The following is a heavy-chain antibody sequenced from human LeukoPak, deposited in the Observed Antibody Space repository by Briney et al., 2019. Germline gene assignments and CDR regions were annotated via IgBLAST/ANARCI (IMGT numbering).Heavy chain of an antibody. V-gene: IGHV3-33*01. D-gene: IGHD1-26*01. Sequence: GGSLRLSCAASGFTFSSYGMHWVRQAPGKGLEWVAVIWYDGSNKYYADSVRGRFTISRDNSKNTLYLQMNSLRAEDTAVYYCARDTWSASGFDYWGQGTLVTVSS. CDR2: IWYDGSNK. J-gene: IGHJ4*02. CDR1: GFTFSSYG. CDR3: ARDTWSASGFDY.